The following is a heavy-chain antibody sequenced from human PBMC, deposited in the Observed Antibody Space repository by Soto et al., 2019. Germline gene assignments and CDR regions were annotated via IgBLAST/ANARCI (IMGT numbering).Heavy chain of an antibody. CDR1: GGTFSNYT. D-gene: IGHD6-13*01. Sequence: QVQLVQSGAEVKKPGSSVKVSCKASGGTFSNYTISWVRQAPGQGLEWMGRIIPILGIANYEQKFQGRVTITADKSTSTAYMELSSLRSEDTAVYYCARDSSSWPNAFDIWGQGTMVTVSS. J-gene: IGHJ3*02. CDR2: IIPILGIA. V-gene: IGHV1-69*08. CDR3: ARDSSSWPNAFDI.